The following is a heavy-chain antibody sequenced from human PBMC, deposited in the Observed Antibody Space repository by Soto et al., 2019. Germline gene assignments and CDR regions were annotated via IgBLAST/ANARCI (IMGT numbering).Heavy chain of an antibody. Sequence: QVQLVQSGAEVKKPGASVKVSCKASGYTFTSYDINWVRQATGQGLEWMGWMNPNSGNTGYAQKFQGRGTMTRNTSISTAYMELSSLRSEDTAVYYCARGDYDFWRGYSRPYYYYGMDVWGQGTTVTVSS. CDR1: GYTFTSYD. J-gene: IGHJ6*02. D-gene: IGHD3-3*01. CDR3: ARGDYDFWRGYSRPYYYYGMDV. V-gene: IGHV1-8*01. CDR2: MNPNSGNT.